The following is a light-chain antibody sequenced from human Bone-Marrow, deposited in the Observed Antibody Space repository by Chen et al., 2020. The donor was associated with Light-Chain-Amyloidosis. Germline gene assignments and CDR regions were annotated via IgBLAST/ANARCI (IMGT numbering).Light chain of an antibody. J-gene: IGKJ4*01. Sequence: EIVLTQSPGTLSLSPGEGANLSCRASPTISSNYITWYQQKFGQAPRLLIYGSSSRATGIPDRFTGSGSGTDFTLAINRLETEDYAMYYCQQYGTSPLAFGGGTKVEIQ. CDR2: GSS. CDR3: QQYGTSPLA. CDR1: PTISSNY. V-gene: IGKV3-20*01.